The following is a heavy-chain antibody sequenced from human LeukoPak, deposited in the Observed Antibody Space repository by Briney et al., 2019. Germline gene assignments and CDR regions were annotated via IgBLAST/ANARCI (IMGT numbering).Heavy chain of an antibody. Sequence: GGSLRLSCAASGLTFSSHWMTWVRQAPGKGLEWVASVKQDVNEKYYVDSVKGRFTISRDNAKNSLFLQMNSLRVEDTAVYYCARGPPYGTRSDHFDYWGQGTLVTVSS. CDR3: ARGPPYGTRSDHFDY. CDR2: VKQDVNEK. J-gene: IGHJ4*02. D-gene: IGHD3-10*01. CDR1: GLTFSSHW. V-gene: IGHV3-7*01.